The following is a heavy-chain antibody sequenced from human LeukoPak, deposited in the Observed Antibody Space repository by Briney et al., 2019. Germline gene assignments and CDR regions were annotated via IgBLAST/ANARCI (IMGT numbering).Heavy chain of an antibody. CDR1: GGSISSSSYY. CDR2: IYYSGST. Sequence: PSETLSLTCTVSGGSISSSSYYWGWIRQPPGKGLEWIGSIYYSGSTYYNPSLKGRVTISVDTSKNQFSLKLSSVTAADTAVYYCARWLVAGRNWFDPWGQGTLVTVSS. J-gene: IGHJ5*02. D-gene: IGHD6-19*01. CDR3: ARWLVAGRNWFDP. V-gene: IGHV4-39*01.